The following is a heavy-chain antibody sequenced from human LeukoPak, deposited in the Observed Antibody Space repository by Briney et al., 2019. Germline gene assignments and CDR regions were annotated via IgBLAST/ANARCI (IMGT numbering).Heavy chain of an antibody. CDR3: ASMLAAMAPFDY. D-gene: IGHD5-18*01. CDR1: GFTFSDYY. CDR2: ISSSGSTI. V-gene: IGHV3-11*01. Sequence: PGGSLRLSCAASGFTFSDYYMSGIRQAPGKGLEWVSYISSSGSTIYYADSVKGRFTISRDNAKNSLYLQMNSLRAEDTAVYYCASMLAAMAPFDYWGQGTLVTVSS. J-gene: IGHJ4*02.